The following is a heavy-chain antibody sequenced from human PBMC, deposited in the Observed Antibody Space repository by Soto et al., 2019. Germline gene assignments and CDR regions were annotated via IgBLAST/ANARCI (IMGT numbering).Heavy chain of an antibody. CDR2: ISGYNGNT. CDR1: GYTFSNYG. Sequence: QVQLVQSGAEVKKPGASVTVSCKTSGYTFSNYGINWVRQAPGQGLEWMGWISGYNGNTNYAQTGQGSVTMTTDTSTGTVYMELRSMKSDDTAIYYCSRFIMVGGWFDPNYYHGMDVGGQGTTVSVSS. CDR3: SRFIMVGGWFDPNYYHGMDV. V-gene: IGHV1-18*01. D-gene: IGHD6-19*01. J-gene: IGHJ6*02.